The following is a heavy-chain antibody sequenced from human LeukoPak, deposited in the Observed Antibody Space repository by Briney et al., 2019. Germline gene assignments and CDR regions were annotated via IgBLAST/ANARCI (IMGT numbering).Heavy chain of an antibody. J-gene: IGHJ6*03. CDR1: AFTFSTYAM. CDR3: ARIRGYGSDYYYYYMDV. V-gene: IGHV4-4*02. D-gene: IGHD6-19*01. CDR2: IYHGGST. Sequence: GSLRLSCAASAFTFSTYAMSWVRQAPGKGLEWIGEIYHGGSTNYNPSLKSRVTISVDKSKNQFSLKLSSVTAADTAVYYCARIRGYGSDYYYYYMDVWDKGTTVTVSS.